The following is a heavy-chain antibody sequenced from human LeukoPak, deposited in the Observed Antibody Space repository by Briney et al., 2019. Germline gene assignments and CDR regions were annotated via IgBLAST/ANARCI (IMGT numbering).Heavy chain of an antibody. CDR3: ASEVLQLWS. J-gene: IGHJ4*02. D-gene: IGHD5-18*01. V-gene: IGHV4-59*01. CDR1: GGSISSYY. CDR2: IYYSGST. Sequence: SETLSLTCTVSGGSISSYYWSWNRQPPGKGLEWIGYIYYSGSTNYNPSLKSRVTISVDTSKNQFSLRLSSVTAADTAVYYCASEVLQLWSWGQGTLVTVSS.